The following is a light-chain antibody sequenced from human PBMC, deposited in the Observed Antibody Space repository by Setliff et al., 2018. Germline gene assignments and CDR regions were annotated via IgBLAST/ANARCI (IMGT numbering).Light chain of an antibody. J-gene: IGLJ1*01. CDR2: DVI. CDR3: CSFTTSSTYV. V-gene: IGLV2-14*03. Sequence: QSALTQPASVSGSPGQSITISCTGTSTDVGGYNYVSWYQQHPGKAPKLMIYDVIQRPSGVSNRFSGSKSGNTASLTISGLQAEDAADYYCCSFTTSSTYVFGSGTQLTVL. CDR1: STDVGGYNY.